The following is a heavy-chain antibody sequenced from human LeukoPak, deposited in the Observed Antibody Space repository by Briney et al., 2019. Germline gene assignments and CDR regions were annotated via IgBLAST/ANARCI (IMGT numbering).Heavy chain of an antibody. V-gene: IGHV3-48*03. CDR3: AMYGSFFAY. J-gene: IGHJ4*02. CDR1: GFTFSSYE. Sequence: PGRSLRLSCAPSGFTFSSYEMNSVRQAPGKGLECVSYIRTSRSTIYYAHSVRGRFTISRNNGKTSLYLQMNSLRAEHTAVYYRAMYGSFFAYWGEGTLVTVSS. CDR2: IRTSRSTI. D-gene: IGHD2-8*01.